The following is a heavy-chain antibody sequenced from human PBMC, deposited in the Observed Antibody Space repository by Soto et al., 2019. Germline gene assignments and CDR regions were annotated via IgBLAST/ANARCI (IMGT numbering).Heavy chain of an antibody. CDR2: ISYDGGNK. CDR3: AKDYYDSWSGFPYYFDY. V-gene: IGHV3-30*18. D-gene: IGHD3-3*01. CDR1: GFTFSSYG. J-gene: IGHJ4*02. Sequence: PWWSLSLACAASGFTFSSYGMHWVRQAPGKGLEWVAVISYDGGNKYYAASVKGRFNISRDNSKNTVYLQMNSLRAEDTAAYYCAKDYYDSWSGFPYYFDYWGQGTLVTVSS.